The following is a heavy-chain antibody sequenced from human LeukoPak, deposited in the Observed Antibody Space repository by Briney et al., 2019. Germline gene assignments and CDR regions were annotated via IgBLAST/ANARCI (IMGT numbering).Heavy chain of an antibody. J-gene: IGHJ5*02. CDR2: INPSGGST. CDR3: ARDNSVGDIAWWFDP. CDR1: GYTFTSYY. V-gene: IGHV1-46*01. Sequence: ASVKVSCKAFGYTFTSYYMHWVRQAPGQGLEWMGIINPSGGSTSYAQKFQGRVTMTRDTSTSTDYMELSSLRSEDTAVYYCARDNSVGDIAWWFDPWGQGTLVTVSS. D-gene: IGHD3-10*01.